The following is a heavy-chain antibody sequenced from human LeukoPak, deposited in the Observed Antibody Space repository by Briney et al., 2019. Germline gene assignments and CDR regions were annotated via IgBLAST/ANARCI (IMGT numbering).Heavy chain of an antibody. V-gene: IGHV3-9*01. CDR1: GFTFDDYA. CDR2: ISWNSGSI. Sequence: PGGSLRLSCAASGFTFDDYAMHWVRQAPGKGLEWVSGISWNSGSIGYADSVKGRFTISRDNAKNSLYLQMNSLRAEDTALYYCAKDMDNWNNVIGDAFDIWGQGTMVTVSS. J-gene: IGHJ3*02. D-gene: IGHD1/OR15-1a*01. CDR3: AKDMDNWNNVIGDAFDI.